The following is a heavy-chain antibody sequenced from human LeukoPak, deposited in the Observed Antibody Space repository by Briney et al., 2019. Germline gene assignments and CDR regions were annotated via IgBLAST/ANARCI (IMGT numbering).Heavy chain of an antibody. V-gene: IGHV3-23*01. CDR1: GFTFSSYA. CDR2: ISGSGSST. CDR3: ARGCSSTSCYDNWFDP. J-gene: IGHJ5*02. Sequence: GGSLRLSCAASGFTFSSYAMSWVRQAPGKGLEWVSAISGSGSSTYYADSVKGRFTISRDNSKNTLYLQMNSLRAEDTAVYYCARGCSSTSCYDNWFDPWGQGTLVTVSS. D-gene: IGHD2-2*01.